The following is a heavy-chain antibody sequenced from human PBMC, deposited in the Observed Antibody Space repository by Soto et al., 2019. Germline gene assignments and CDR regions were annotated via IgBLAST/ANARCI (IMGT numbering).Heavy chain of an antibody. CDR1: GGSISSYY. V-gene: IGHV4-59*01. D-gene: IGHD3-3*01. CDR3: ARVRFLEWYGELPNWFDP. CDR2: IYYSGST. J-gene: IGHJ5*02. Sequence: QVQLQESGPGLVKPSETLSLTCTVSGGSISSYYWSWIRQPPGKGLEWIGYIYYSGSTNYNPSLKSRVAISVDTSKNQFSLKLSSVTAADTAVYYCARVRFLEWYGELPNWFDPWGQGTLVTVSS.